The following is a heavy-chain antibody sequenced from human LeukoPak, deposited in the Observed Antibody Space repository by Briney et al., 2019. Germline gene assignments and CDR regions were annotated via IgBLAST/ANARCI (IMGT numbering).Heavy chain of an antibody. CDR2: ISSNGGST. D-gene: IGHD6-13*01. Sequence: GGSLRLSCAASGFTFSSYAMHWVRQAPGKGLEYVSAISSNGGSTYYANSVEGRFTISRDNSKNTLYLQMGSLRAEDMAVYYCARVAAAGSSDYWGQGTLVTVSS. CDR3: ARVAAAGSSDY. J-gene: IGHJ4*02. CDR1: GFTFSSYA. V-gene: IGHV3-64*01.